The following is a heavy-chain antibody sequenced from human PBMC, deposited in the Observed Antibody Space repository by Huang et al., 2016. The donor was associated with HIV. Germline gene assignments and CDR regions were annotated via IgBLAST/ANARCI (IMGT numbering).Heavy chain of an antibody. J-gene: IGHJ4*02. D-gene: IGHD3-9*01. CDR3: ARLTPDSYYFDY. CDR2: IYYRGST. V-gene: IGHV4-59*11. CDR1: GGSISSHY. Sequence: QVQLQESGPGLVKPSETLSLTCTVSGGSISSHYWSWLRQPPGKGLEWIVSIYYRGSTNYNPSLKSRVTISVDTSKNQFSLKLSSVTAADTAVYYCARLTPDSYYFDYWGQGTLVTVSS.